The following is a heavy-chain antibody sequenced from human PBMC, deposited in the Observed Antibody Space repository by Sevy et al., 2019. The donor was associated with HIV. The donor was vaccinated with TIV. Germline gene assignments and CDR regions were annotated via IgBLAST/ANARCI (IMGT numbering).Heavy chain of an antibody. CDR3: ARELGPFDY. Sequence: ASVKVSCKASGYTFTSYGINWVRQAPGQGLEWMGWINTNTGNPTYVQAFTGRFVFSLDTPVTTAYLQISSLKAEDTAVYYCARELGPFDYWGQGTLVTVSS. CDR2: INTNTGNP. CDR1: GYTFTSYG. D-gene: IGHD6-13*01. J-gene: IGHJ4*02. V-gene: IGHV7-4-1*02.